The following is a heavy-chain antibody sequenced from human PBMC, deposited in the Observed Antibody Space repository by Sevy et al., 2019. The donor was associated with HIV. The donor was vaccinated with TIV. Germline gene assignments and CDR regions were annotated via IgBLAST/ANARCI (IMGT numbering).Heavy chain of an antibody. CDR2: INHSGST. V-gene: IGHV4-34*01. J-gene: IGHJ6*02. CDR1: GGSFSGYY. D-gene: IGHD3-10*01. Sequence: SETLSLTCAVYGGSFSGYYWSWIRQPPGKGLEWIGEINHSGSTNYYPSLKSRVTISVDTSKNQFSLKLSSVTAADTAVYYCARGPGNYGSGSYSKYYYYGMDVWGQGTTVTVSS. CDR3: ARGPGNYGSGSYSKYYYYGMDV.